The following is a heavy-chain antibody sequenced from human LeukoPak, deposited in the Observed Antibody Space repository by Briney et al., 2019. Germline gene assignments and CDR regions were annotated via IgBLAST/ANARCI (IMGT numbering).Heavy chain of an antibody. Sequence: GASVKVSCKASGYTFTDYSIHWARQAPGQGLEWMGWINPNSGGTNYAQKFQGRVTMTRDTSISTAYMELSRLRSDDTAVYYCARAHLIAAAGYNWFDPWGQGTLVTVSS. D-gene: IGHD6-13*01. CDR2: INPNSGGT. CDR3: ARAHLIAAAGYNWFDP. V-gene: IGHV1-2*02. J-gene: IGHJ5*02. CDR1: GYTFTDYS.